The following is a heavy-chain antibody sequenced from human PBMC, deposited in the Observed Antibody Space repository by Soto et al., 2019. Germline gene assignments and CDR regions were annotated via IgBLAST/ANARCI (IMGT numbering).Heavy chain of an antibody. CDR2: IIPIFGTA. D-gene: IGHD2-21*02. Sequence: SVKVSCKASGGAFSSYATSWVRQAPGQGLEWMGGIIPIFGTANYAQKFQGRVTITADESTSTAYMELSSLRSEDTAVYYCAREGFCGGDCYYDYWGQGTLVTAPQ. CDR3: AREGFCGGDCYYDY. V-gene: IGHV1-69*13. J-gene: IGHJ4*02. CDR1: GGAFSSYA.